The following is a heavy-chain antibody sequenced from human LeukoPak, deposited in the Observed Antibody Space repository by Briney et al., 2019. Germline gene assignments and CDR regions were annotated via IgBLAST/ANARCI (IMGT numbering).Heavy chain of an antibody. J-gene: IGHJ4*02. CDR3: ARAPSLYGDFPISFDY. D-gene: IGHD4-17*01. CDR2: IYYSGST. Sequence: SQTLSPTCTVSGGSISSGDYYWSWIRQPPGKGLEWIGYIYYSGSTYYNPSLKSRVTISVDTSKNQFSLKLSSVTAADTAVYYCARAPSLYGDFPISFDYWGQGTLVTVSS. CDR1: GGSISSGDYY. V-gene: IGHV4-30-4*01.